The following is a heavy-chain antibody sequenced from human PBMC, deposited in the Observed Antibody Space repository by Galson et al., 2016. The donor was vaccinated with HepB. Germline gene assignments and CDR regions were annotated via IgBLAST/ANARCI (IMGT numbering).Heavy chain of an antibody. V-gene: IGHV3-11*01. D-gene: IGHD1-26*01. CDR1: GFIFSEFY. Sequence: SLRLSCAASGFIFSEFYMAWIRQAPGKGLEWVSQISSTGTTTHSADSVKGRFTISRDNTKNSLYLQMNSLSGDDTALYYCAKDGSYSGNLHGYFDHWGQGTLVTVSS. CDR2: ISSTGTTT. J-gene: IGHJ4*02. CDR3: AKDGSYSGNLHGYFDH.